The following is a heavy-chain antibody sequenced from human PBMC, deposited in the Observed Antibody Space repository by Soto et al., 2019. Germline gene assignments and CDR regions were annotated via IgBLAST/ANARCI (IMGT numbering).Heavy chain of an antibody. Sequence: SETLSLTCTVSGGSVSSGSYYWSWIRQPPGKGLEWIGYIYYSGSTNYNPSLKSRVTISVDTSKNQFSLKLSSVTAADTAVYYCARTTMIVGRLDYWGQGTLVTVSS. D-gene: IGHD3-22*01. V-gene: IGHV4-61*01. CDR3: ARTTMIVGRLDY. CDR1: GGSVSSGSYY. CDR2: IYYSGST. J-gene: IGHJ4*02.